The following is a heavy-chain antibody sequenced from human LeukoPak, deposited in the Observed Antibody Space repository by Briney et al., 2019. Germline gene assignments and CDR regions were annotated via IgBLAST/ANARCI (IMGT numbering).Heavy chain of an antibody. Sequence: GGSLRLSCAASGFTFSSYEMNWVRQAPGKGLEWVSYISSSGSTIYYADSVKGRFTISRDNAKNSLYLQMNSLRAEDTAVYYCARTAAWDYYYYYYMDVWGKGTTVTVSS. V-gene: IGHV3-48*03. D-gene: IGHD6-13*01. CDR1: GFTFSSYE. CDR2: ISSSGSTI. J-gene: IGHJ6*03. CDR3: ARTAAWDYYYYYYMDV.